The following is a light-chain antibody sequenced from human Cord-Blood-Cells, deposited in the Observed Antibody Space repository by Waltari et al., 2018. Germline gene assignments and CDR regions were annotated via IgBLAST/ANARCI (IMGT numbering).Light chain of an antibody. CDR2: EVI. CDR1: SSDVGGYHY. J-gene: IGLJ1*01. V-gene: IGLV2-14*01. CDR3: SSYTSSSTQV. Sequence: QSALTQPASVSGSPGQSITISCTGTSSDVGGYHYVSWYQQHPGKAPKLMIYEVINRPSGVSNRFSGSKSGNTASLTISGLQAEDEADYYCSSYTSSSTQVFGTGTKVTVL.